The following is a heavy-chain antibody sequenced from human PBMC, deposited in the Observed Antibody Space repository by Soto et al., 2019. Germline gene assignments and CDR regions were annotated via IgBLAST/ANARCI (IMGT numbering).Heavy chain of an antibody. D-gene: IGHD2-15*01. J-gene: IGHJ4*02. CDR3: ARVGGVAARTFDY. CDR2: LYYSGNT. V-gene: IGHV4-59*01. CDR1: GGSISPFY. Sequence: SETLSLTCTASGGSISPFYWSWVRQPPGKGLEWIGYLYYSGNTNYNPSLKSRVTISVDASKNQVSLRLTSVTAADTAVYYCARVGGVAARTFDYWGQGTVVTVSS.